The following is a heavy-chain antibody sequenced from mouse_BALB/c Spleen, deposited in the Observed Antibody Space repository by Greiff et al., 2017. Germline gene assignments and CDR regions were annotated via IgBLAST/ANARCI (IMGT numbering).Heavy chain of an antibody. J-gene: IGHJ4*01. CDR3: ARKLDSNYRYDDAMDY. CDR2: ISSGSSTI. V-gene: IGHV5-17*02. D-gene: IGHD2-14*01. CDR1: GFTFSSFG. Sequence: EVKVVESGGGLVQPGGSRKLSCAASGFTFSSFGMHWVRQAPEKGLEWVAYISSGSSTIYYADTVKGRFTISRDNPKNTLFLQMTSLRSEDTAMYYCARKLDSNYRYDDAMDYWGQGTSVTVSS.